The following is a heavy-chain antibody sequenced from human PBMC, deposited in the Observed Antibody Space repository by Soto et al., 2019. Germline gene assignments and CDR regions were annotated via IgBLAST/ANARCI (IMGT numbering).Heavy chain of an antibody. V-gene: IGHV3-15*01. Sequence: GGSLRLPCAASGFTFSNAWMSWVRQAPGKGLEWVGRIKIKTDGGTTDYAAPVKGRFTISRDDSKNTLYLQMNSLKTEDTAVYYCTTPNMTQANWGQGTLVTVSS. J-gene: IGHJ1*01. CDR1: GFTFSNAW. CDR3: TTPNMTQAN. CDR2: IKIKTDGGTT.